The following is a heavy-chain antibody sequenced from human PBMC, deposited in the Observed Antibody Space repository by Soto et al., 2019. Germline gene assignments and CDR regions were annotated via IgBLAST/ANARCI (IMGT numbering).Heavy chain of an antibody. D-gene: IGHD3-10*01. CDR2: IKQDGSEK. J-gene: IGHJ4*02. V-gene: IGHV3-7*01. Sequence: GGSLRLSCAASGFTFSSYWMSWVRQAPGKGLEWVANIKQDGSEKYYVDSVKGRFTISRDNAKNSLFLQMNSLRAEDTAVYYCARDRREDIVVVPAITMVRGVDLDYWGQGTLVTVSS. CDR3: ARDRREDIVVVPAITMVRGVDLDY. CDR1: GFTFSSYW.